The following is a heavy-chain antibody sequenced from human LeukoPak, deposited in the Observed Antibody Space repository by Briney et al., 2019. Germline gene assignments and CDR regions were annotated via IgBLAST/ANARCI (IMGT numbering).Heavy chain of an antibody. CDR3: ARAGDTAMVGFDY. J-gene: IGHJ4*02. CDR2: IYTSGST. Sequence: SETLSLTCTVSGGSISSGSYYWSWIRQPAGKGLEWIGRIYTSGSTNYNPSLKGRVTISVDTSKSQFSLKLSSVTAADTAVYYCARAGDTAMVGFDYWGQGTLVTVSS. D-gene: IGHD5-18*01. CDR1: GGSISSGSYY. V-gene: IGHV4-61*02.